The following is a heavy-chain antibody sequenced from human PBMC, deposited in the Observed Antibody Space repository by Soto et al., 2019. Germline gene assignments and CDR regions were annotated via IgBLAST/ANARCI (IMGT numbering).Heavy chain of an antibody. CDR1: GFSLSSRGVG. Sequence: QITLKESGPPLVTPTQTLTLTCTFSGFSLSSRGVGVGWIRQPPGKALEWLALIYWDDDKWYSPSLKSRLTIXKXXSKNQVVLIMTNMDPVDTPTYSCAHFPRYTYGFVYWGQGTLVPVSS. D-gene: IGHD5-18*01. CDR2: IYWDDDK. J-gene: IGHJ4*02. CDR3: AHFPRYTYGFVY. V-gene: IGHV2-5*02.